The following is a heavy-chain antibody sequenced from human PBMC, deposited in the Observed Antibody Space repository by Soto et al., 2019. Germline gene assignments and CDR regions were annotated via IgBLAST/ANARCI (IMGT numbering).Heavy chain of an antibody. V-gene: IGHV1-2*02. CDR3: TRENIENSDGLHDAVDI. CDR1: GYTFTDYY. J-gene: IGHJ3*02. Sequence: ASVKVSCKTSGYTFTDYYTHWVRQAPGQGLEWMGWMNPKSGGAYFAQKFQGRVTLTRDTSIGTAYIEVNSLTSDDTAVYFCTRENIENSDGLHDAVDIWGQATTVTVSS. CDR2: MNPKSGGA. D-gene: IGHD5-18*01.